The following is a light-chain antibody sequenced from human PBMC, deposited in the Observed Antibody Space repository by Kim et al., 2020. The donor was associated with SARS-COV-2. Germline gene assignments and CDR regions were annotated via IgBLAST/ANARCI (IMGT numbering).Light chain of an antibody. CDR1: ESIGNW. J-gene: IGKJ2*01. CDR3: QHYIRFPYT. Sequence: SASVGNRVTITCGASESIGNWLAGYQQKPGRAPELLIYLASTLESGVPSRFRGSGSGTEFTLTITSLQPDDFATYYCQHYIRFPYTFGQGTKLEI. V-gene: IGKV1-5*03. CDR2: LAS.